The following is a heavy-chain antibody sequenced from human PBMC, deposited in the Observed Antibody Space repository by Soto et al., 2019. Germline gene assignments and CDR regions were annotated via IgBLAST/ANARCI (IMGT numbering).Heavy chain of an antibody. Sequence: QVQLVQSGADLKKPGASVKVSSKTSGYTFSGHFLQWVRQAPGAGPEWMGWINPNTGNTKYGQKFEGRVTMTRDMSSSTAYMELTRLTVDDTAVYFCARAGSYCSGGSCAFAYWGQGSLVTVSS. J-gene: IGHJ4*02. D-gene: IGHD2-15*01. V-gene: IGHV1-2*02. CDR2: INPNTGNT. CDR1: GYTFSGHF. CDR3: ARAGSYCSGGSCAFAY.